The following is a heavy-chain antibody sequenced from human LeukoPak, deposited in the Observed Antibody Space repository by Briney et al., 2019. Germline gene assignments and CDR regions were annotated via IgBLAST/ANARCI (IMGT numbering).Heavy chain of an antibody. D-gene: IGHD3-22*01. CDR2: INHSGST. V-gene: IGHV4-34*01. CDR3: ARGRNYYDSSGYDFDY. J-gene: IGHJ4*02. Sequence: SETLSLTCAVYGGSFSGYYWSWIRQPPGKGLEWIGEINHSGSTNCNPSLKSRVTISVDTSKNQFSLKLSSVTAADTAVYYCARGRNYYDSSGYDFDYWGQGTLVTVSS. CDR1: GGSFSGYY.